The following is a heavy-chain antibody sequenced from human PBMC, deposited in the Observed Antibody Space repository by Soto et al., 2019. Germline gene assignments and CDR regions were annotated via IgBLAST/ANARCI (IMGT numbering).Heavy chain of an antibody. J-gene: IGHJ3*01. Sequence: ASVKVSCKASGYTFTSYAMHWVRQAPGQRLEWMGRINAATGNTKYAQKFQGRVTLTRDTSTSTVYMELSSLTSDDTAVYYCARGTVTPSGWFAFEVWGQGTMVTVSS. CDR3: ARGTVTPSGWFAFEV. D-gene: IGHD4-17*01. V-gene: IGHV1-3*01. CDR2: INAATGNT. CDR1: GYTFTSYA.